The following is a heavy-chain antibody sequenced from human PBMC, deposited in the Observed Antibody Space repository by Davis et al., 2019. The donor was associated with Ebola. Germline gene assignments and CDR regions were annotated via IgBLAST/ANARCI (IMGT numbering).Heavy chain of an antibody. D-gene: IGHD1-14*01. CDR3: ARRRASDTTDY. Sequence: GEFLKISCKGSGYSFTSYWIGWVRQMPGKGLEWMGIIYPGDSDTRYSPSFQGQVTISADKSITTVYLQWSSLKASDTAMYYCARRRASDTTDYWGQGTLVTVSS. CDR1: GYSFTSYW. J-gene: IGHJ4*02. V-gene: IGHV5-51*01. CDR2: IYPGDSDT.